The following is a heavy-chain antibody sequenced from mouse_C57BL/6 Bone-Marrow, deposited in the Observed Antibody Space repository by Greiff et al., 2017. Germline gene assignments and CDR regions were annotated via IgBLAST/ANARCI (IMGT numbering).Heavy chain of an antibody. Sequence: QVQLQESGAELVMPGASVKLSCKASGYTFTSYWMRWVKQRPGQGLEWIGEIDPSDSYTNYNQKFKGQSTLTVDKSSSTTYMQLSSLTSEDSAVXYCGREGAQAPYYFDYWGQGTTLTVSS. CDR2: IDPSDSYT. V-gene: IGHV1-69*01. D-gene: IGHD3-2*02. CDR1: GYTFTSYW. J-gene: IGHJ2*01. CDR3: GREGAQAPYYFDY.